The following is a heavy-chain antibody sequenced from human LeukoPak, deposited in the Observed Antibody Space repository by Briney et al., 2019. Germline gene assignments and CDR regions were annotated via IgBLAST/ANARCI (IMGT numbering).Heavy chain of an antibody. CDR1: GFTFRSYD. CDR2: ISAGSDVI. V-gene: IGHV3-23*01. Sequence: GSLRLSCAASGFTFRSYDMTRVRQAPGKGLEWRSAISAGSDVIYYADSVKGRFTTSRDNSKNTLYLQMNSLRVEDTAVYYCASHVKSGGNFEYWGQGTLVSVSS. CDR3: ASHVKSGGNFEY. J-gene: IGHJ4*02. D-gene: IGHD4-23*01.